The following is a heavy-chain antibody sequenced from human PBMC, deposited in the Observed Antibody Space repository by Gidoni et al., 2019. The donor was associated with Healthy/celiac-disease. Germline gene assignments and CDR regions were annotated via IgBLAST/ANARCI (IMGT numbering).Heavy chain of an antibody. CDR3: ARGGGDIVATIGHYFDY. J-gene: IGHJ4*02. CDR1: GGSFSGYY. Sequence: QVQLQQWGAGLLKPSETLSLTCAVYGGSFSGYYWSWIRQPPGKGLEWIGEINHSGSTNYNPSLKSRVTISVDTSKNQFSLKLSSVTAADTAVYYCARGGGDIVATIGHYFDYWGQGTLVTVSS. CDR2: INHSGST. V-gene: IGHV4-34*01. D-gene: IGHD5-12*01.